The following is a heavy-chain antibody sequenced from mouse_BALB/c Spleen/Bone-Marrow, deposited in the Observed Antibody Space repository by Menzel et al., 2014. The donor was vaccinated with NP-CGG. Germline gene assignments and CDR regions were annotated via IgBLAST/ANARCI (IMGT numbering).Heavy chain of an antibody. J-gene: IGHJ2*03. V-gene: IGHV5-6-3*01. CDR1: GFTFSSYG. CDR3: ARVWYFDY. CDR2: INSNGGST. Sequence: EVKLMESGGGIVQPGGSLKLSCAASGFTFSSYGMSWVRQTPDKRLELVATINSNGGSTYYPDSVKGRFTISRDNAKNTLYLQMSSLKSEDTAMYYCARVWYFDYWGQGTSLTVSS.